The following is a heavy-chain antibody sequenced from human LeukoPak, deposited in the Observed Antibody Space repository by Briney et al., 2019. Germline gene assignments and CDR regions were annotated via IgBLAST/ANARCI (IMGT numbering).Heavy chain of an antibody. CDR2: IYYSGST. CDR3: ARSAYSSGWYDYYYYYGMDV. D-gene: IGHD6-19*01. CDR1: GGSITNYY. V-gene: IGHV4-59*01. J-gene: IGHJ6*02. Sequence: SETLSLTCTVSGGSITNYYWSWIRQPPGKGLEWIGYIYYSGSTNYNPSLKSRVTISVDTSKNQFSLKLSSVTAADTAVYYCARSAYSSGWYDYYYYYGMDVWGQGTTVTVSS.